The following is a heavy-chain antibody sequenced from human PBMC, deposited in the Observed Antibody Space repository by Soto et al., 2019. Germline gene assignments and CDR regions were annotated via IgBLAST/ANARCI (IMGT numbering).Heavy chain of an antibody. J-gene: IGHJ4*02. CDR2: ISYDGSNK. CDR3: AKDFITMVRGVTYIGDY. CDR1: GFTFSSYG. Sequence: GGSLRLSCAASGFTFSSYGMHWVRQAPGKGLEWVAVISYDGSNKYYADSVKGRFTISRDNSKNTLYLQMNSLRAEDTAVYYCAKDFITMVRGVTYIGDYWGQGTLVTVSS. V-gene: IGHV3-30*18. D-gene: IGHD3-10*01.